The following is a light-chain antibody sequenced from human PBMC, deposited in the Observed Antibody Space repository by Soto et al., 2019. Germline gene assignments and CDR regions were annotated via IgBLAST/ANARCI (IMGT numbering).Light chain of an antibody. CDR2: EDS. CDR3: QVWDSSSDHVV. J-gene: IGLJ2*01. CDR1: NIGSKS. V-gene: IGLV3-21*02. Sequence: SYELTQPPSVSVAPGQTARITCGGNNIGSKSVHWYQQKPGQAPVLVVYEDSDRPSGIPERFSGSNSGNTATLTIGRVEAGDEAAYYCQVWDSSSDHVVFGGGTKLTVL.